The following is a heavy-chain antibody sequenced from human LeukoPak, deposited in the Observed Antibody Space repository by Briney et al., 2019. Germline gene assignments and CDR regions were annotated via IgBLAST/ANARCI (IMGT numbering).Heavy chain of an antibody. J-gene: IGHJ6*02. V-gene: IGHV4-34*01. CDR1: GGSVSTYY. Sequence: SKTLSLTCAVYGGSVSTYYWNWIRQPPGKGLEWIGEINHSGSTNYSPSLKSRVTISVDTSKNQFSLRLNSVTAADTAVYYCALIPFDYYYGMDVWGQGTTVTVSS. CDR3: ALIPFDYYYGMDV. CDR2: INHSGST.